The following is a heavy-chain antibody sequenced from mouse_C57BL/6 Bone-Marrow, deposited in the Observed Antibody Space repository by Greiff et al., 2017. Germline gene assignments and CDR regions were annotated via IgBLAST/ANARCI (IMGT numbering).Heavy chain of an antibody. D-gene: IGHD1-1*01. CDR3: ARALTTVDY. J-gene: IGHJ2*01. CDR2: ISDGGSYT. Sequence: EVKLQESGGGLVKPGGSLKLSCAASGFTFSSYAMSWVRQTPEKRLEWVATISDGGSYTYYPDNVKGRFTISRDNAKNNLYLQMSHLKSEDTAMYYCARALTTVDYWGQGTTLTVSS. V-gene: IGHV5-4*03. CDR1: GFTFSSYA.